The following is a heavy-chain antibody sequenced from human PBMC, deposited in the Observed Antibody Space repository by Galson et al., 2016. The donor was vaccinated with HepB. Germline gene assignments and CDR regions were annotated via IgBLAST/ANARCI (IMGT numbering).Heavy chain of an antibody. J-gene: IGHJ3*02. CDR3: ARARIAALGTGAFDM. Sequence: SLRLSCAASGFTFGTYTLNWVRQAPGKGLEWVSSIKNSNSDVYYEDSVKGRFTISRDNAKNSLYLQMDSLTAEDTAMYYCARARIAALGTGAFDMWGQGTMVTVSS. CDR1: GFTFGTYT. D-gene: IGHD6-13*01. CDR2: IKNSNSDV. V-gene: IGHV3-21*01.